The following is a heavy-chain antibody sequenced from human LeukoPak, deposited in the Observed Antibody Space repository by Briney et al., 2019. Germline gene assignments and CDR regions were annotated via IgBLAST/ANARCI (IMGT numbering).Heavy chain of an antibody. Sequence: GGSLRLSCAASGFTFSSYSMNWVRQAPGKGLEWVSSISSSSSYIYYADSVKGRFTISRDNAKNSLYLQMNSLRAEDTAVYYCARGRIAAAGTWYWGQGTLVTVSS. J-gene: IGHJ4*02. D-gene: IGHD6-13*01. CDR2: ISSSSSYI. CDR3: ARGRIAAAGTWY. V-gene: IGHV3-21*01. CDR1: GFTFSSYS.